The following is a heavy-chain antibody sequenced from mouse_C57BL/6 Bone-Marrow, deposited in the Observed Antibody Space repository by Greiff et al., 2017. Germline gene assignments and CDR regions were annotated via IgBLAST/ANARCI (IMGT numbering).Heavy chain of an antibody. V-gene: IGHV2-5*01. Sequence: QVQLKQSGPGLVQPSQSLSITCTVSGFSLTSYGVHWVRQSPGQGLEWLGVIWRGGSTDYNAAFMSRLNITKDNSKSQVFFKMNSLQADDTAIYYCAKPGYGNYDWYFDVWGTGTTVTVSS. CDR2: IWRGGST. CDR1: GFSLTSYG. D-gene: IGHD2-1*01. CDR3: AKPGYGNYDWYFDV. J-gene: IGHJ1*03.